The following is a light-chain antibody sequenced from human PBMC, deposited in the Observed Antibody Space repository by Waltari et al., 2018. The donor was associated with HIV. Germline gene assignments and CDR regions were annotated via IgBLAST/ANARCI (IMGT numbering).Light chain of an antibody. J-gene: IGKJ2*01. V-gene: IGKV3-20*01. CDR1: QTVGSSF. Sequence: EIVLTQSPGPLSLSPGERATLSCRASQTVGSSFLAWYQQKPGQAPRLLIYASSSRATGIPDRFSGSGSGTDFTLTISRLEPEDSAVYYCQQYGPSPYTFGQGTKLEIK. CDR2: ASS. CDR3: QQYGPSPYT.